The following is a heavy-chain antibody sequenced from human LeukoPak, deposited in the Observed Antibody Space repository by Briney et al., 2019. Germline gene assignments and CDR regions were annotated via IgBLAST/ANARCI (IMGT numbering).Heavy chain of an antibody. V-gene: IGHV3-23*01. CDR1: GFTFSSYG. D-gene: IGHD5-18*01. CDR3: ARRADGYSHPYDY. Sequence: GGTLGLSCAASGFTFSSYGMSWARQAPGKGLEWVSAISGSGDSTYNADSVKGRFTISRDISKNTLYLQMNSLRAEDTAVYYCARRADGYSHPYDYWGQGILVTVSS. CDR2: ISGSGDST. J-gene: IGHJ4*02.